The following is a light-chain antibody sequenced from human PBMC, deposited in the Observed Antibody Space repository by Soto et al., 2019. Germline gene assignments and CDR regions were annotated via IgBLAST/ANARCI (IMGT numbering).Light chain of an antibody. CDR3: NSYTTTSARV. Sequence: QSALTQPASVSGSPGQSITISCTGTSNDVGAFNYDSWYQQHPGKAPKVIIYEVINRPSGVSNRFSGSKSGNTASLTISGLQAEDEADYYCNSYTTTSARVFGGGTKVTVL. CDR1: SNDVGAFNY. CDR2: EVI. J-gene: IGLJ3*02. V-gene: IGLV2-14*01.